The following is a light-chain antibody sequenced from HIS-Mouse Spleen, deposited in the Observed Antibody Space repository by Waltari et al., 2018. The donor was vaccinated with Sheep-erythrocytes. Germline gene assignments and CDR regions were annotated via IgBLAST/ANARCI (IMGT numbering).Light chain of an antibody. V-gene: IGLV1-40*01. CDR1: SSNIGAGYD. Sequence: QSVLTQPPSVSGAPVQRVTISCTGSSSNIGAGYDVHWYQQLPGTAPKLLIYGNSKRPSGIPERFSGYSSGTIATLTISGAQVEDKADYYCYSTDSSGNHRVFGTGTKVTVL. CDR2: GNS. CDR3: YSTDSSGNHRV. J-gene: IGLJ1*01.